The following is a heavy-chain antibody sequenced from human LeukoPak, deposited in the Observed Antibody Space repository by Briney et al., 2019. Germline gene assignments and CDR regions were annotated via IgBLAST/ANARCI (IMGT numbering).Heavy chain of an antibody. CDR2: INHSGST. Sequence: PSETLSLTCAVYGGSFSGYYWSWIRQPPGKGLEWIGEINHSGSTNYNPSLKSRVTISVDTSKNQFSLKLSSVTAADTAVYYCARDPTGGNAFDYWGQGTLVTVSS. D-gene: IGHD2-8*02. V-gene: IGHV4-34*01. J-gene: IGHJ4*02. CDR1: GGSFSGYY. CDR3: ARDPTGGNAFDY.